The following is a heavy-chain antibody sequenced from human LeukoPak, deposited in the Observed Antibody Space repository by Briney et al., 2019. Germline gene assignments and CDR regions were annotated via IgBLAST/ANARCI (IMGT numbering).Heavy chain of an antibody. Sequence: SETLSLTCTVSGGSISSYYWSWIRQPPGKGLEWIGYIYYSGSTNYNPSLKSRVTISVDTSKNQFSLKLSSVTAADTAVYYCARGSWGELLPYSYYGMDVGGKGTTVTVPS. D-gene: IGHD1-26*01. CDR1: GGSISSYY. J-gene: IGHJ6*04. V-gene: IGHV4-59*08. CDR3: ARGSWGELLPYSYYGMDV. CDR2: IYYSGST.